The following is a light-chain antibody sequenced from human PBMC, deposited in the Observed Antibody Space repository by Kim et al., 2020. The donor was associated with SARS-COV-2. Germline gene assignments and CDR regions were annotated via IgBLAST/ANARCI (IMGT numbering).Light chain of an antibody. CDR3: QQYNDWPLLT. V-gene: IGKV3-15*01. CDR2: GAS. CDR1: QSVRNN. Sequence: GSPGERVTRSCRASQSVRNNLAWYQQRPGQAPRLLIYGASTRATDISARFSGSGSGTEFTLTIRSLQSEDFAVYYCQQYNDWPLLTFGGGTKLEI. J-gene: IGKJ4*01.